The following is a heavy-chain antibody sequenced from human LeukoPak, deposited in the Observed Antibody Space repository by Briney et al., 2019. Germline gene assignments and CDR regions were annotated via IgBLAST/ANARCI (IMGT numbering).Heavy chain of an antibody. D-gene: IGHD3-16*01. Sequence: PSETLSLTCTVSGGSISSSSYYWGWIRQPPGKGLEWIGIIYYTGSTYYNPSLKSRVTISEDTSRNQLSLKLSSVTAADTAVYYCARQTRSLVDYWGQGTLVTVSS. CDR2: IYYTGST. CDR1: GGSISSSSYY. V-gene: IGHV4-39*01. J-gene: IGHJ4*02. CDR3: ARQTRSLVDY.